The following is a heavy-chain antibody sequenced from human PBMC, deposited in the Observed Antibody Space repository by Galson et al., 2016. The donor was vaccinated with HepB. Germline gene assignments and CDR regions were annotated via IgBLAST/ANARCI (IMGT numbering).Heavy chain of an antibody. V-gene: IGHV3-30*03. Sequence: SLRLSCAASGFTFSNSGVHWVRQAPGRGLEWVAVISYDGSNKYYANSVKGRFTISRDNAKNSLYLQMNSLRAEDTAVYYCCVDTAMDYVFDYWGQGTLVTVSS. J-gene: IGHJ4*02. CDR1: GFTFSNSG. CDR2: ISYDGSNK. CDR3: CVDTAMDYVFDY. D-gene: IGHD5-18*01.